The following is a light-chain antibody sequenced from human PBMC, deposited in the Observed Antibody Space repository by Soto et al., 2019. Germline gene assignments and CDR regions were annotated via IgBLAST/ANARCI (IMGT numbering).Light chain of an antibody. CDR1: SSDVGGYNY. V-gene: IGLV2-14*01. Sequence: QSALTQPASVSGSPGQSITISCTGTSSDVGGYNYVSWYQQHPGKDPKLIIYEVSDRPSGVSNRFSGSKSGNTASLTISGLQAEDEADYYCRSYTSSSTLVFGGGTQLTVL. J-gene: IGLJ3*02. CDR3: RSYTSSSTLV. CDR2: EVS.